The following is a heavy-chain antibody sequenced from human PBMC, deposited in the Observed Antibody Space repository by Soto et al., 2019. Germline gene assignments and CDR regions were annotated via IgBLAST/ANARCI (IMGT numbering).Heavy chain of an antibody. CDR2: IYATGTT. CDR3: VRDGTKTLRDWFDT. J-gene: IGHJ5*02. CDR1: GASTSGFY. D-gene: IGHD1-1*01. V-gene: IGHV4-4*07. Sequence: PSETLSLTCTVSGASTSGFYWSWIRKSAGRGLEWIGRIYATGTTDYNPSLKSRVMMSVDTSKKQFSLTLRSVTAADTAVYYCVRDGTKTLRDWFDTWGQGISVTVSS.